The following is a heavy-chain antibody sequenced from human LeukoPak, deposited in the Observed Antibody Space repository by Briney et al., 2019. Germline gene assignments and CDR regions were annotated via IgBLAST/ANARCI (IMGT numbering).Heavy chain of an antibody. V-gene: IGHV3-30*18. CDR3: AKGSLYNWNDGDAFDI. J-gene: IGHJ3*02. CDR1: GFTFGSYG. D-gene: IGHD1-20*01. CDR2: ISYDGSNK. Sequence: GGALRLSCAASGFTFGSYGMHWVRQAPGKGLEWVAVISYDGSNKYYADSVNGRFTISRDNSNTTLYLQMNSLTAEDTAVYSCAKGSLYNWNDGDAFDIWGQGTMVTVSS.